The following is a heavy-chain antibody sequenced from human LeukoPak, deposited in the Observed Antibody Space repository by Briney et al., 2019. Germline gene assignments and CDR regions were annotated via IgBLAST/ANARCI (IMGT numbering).Heavy chain of an antibody. CDR1: GFTVSSNH. Sequence: PGGSLRPSCAASGFTVSSNHMSWVRQAPGKGLEWVSVIYSGGNTDYADSVKGRFTLSRDNSKNTLNLQMNSLRAEDTAVYYCARGYSGSWFNFDYWGQGSLVTVSS. V-gene: IGHV3-53*01. J-gene: IGHJ4*02. CDR2: IYSGGNT. D-gene: IGHD6-13*01. CDR3: ARGYSGSWFNFDY.